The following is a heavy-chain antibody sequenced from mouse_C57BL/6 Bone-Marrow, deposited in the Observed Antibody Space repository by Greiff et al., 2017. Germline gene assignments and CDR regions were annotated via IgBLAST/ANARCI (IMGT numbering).Heavy chain of an antibody. Sequence: EVQLQQSGPELVKPGASVKISCKASGYTFTDYYMNWVKQSHGKSLEWIGDINPNNGGTSYNQKFKGKATLTVDKSSSTAYMELRSLTSEDSAVYYCARDDYYDGSSYWYFDVWGTGTTVTVSS. CDR2: INPNNGGT. D-gene: IGHD1-1*01. CDR3: ARDDYYDGSSYWYFDV. CDR1: GYTFTDYY. V-gene: IGHV1-26*01. J-gene: IGHJ1*03.